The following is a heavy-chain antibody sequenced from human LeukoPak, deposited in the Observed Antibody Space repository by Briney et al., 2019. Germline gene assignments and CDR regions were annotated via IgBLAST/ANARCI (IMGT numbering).Heavy chain of an antibody. CDR1: GFTFNSYT. CDR2: ITGSGNIK. J-gene: IGHJ6*02. CDR3: AREGVDV. V-gene: IGHV3-48*04. Sequence: PGGSLRLSCAASGFTFNSYTMNWVRQAPGKGLEWLSYITGSGNIKYYADSVKGRFTISRDNAKNSLYLQMNSLRAEDTAVYYCAREGVDVWGQGTTVTVSS.